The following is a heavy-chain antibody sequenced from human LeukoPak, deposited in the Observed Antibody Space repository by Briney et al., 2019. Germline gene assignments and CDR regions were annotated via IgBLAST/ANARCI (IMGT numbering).Heavy chain of an antibody. CDR3: ARAGGYCSSTSCYYAFDY. J-gene: IGHJ4*02. D-gene: IGHD2-2*01. CDR1: GGSISSYY. Sequence: PSETLSLTCTVSGGSISSYYWSWIRQPAGKGLEWIGRIYTSGSTNYNPSLKSRVTMSVETPKNQLSLKLSSVTAADTAVYYCARAGGYCSSTSCYYAFDYWGQGTLVTVSS. CDR2: IYTSGST. V-gene: IGHV4-4*07.